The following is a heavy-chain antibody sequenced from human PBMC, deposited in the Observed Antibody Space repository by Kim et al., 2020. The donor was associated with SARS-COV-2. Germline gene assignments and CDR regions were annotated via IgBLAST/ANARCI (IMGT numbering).Heavy chain of an antibody. Sequence: GGSLRLSCAASGFTFSSYAMHWVRQAPGKGLEWVAVISYDGSNKYYADSVKGRFTISRDNSKNTLYLQMNSLRAEDTAVYYCARFWRVAATFDYWGQGTLVTVSS. V-gene: IGHV3-30*04. CDR2: ISYDGSNK. CDR3: ARFWRVAATFDY. CDR1: GFTFSSYA. J-gene: IGHJ4*02. D-gene: IGHD2-15*01.